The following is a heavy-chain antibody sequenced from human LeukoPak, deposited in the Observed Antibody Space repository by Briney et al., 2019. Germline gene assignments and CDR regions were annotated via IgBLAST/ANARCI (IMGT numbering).Heavy chain of an antibody. CDR2: IQHDGSEK. D-gene: IGHD5-12*01. J-gene: IGHJ3*02. CDR3: ARVPYEYGGYGAFDM. CDR1: GCIFSNYW. Sequence: PGGSLRLSCVASGCIFSNYWMTWVRQAPGKGLEGVGNIQHDGSEKQYEGSVKGRFTISRDNGERSLFLQMNGLRTEDTALYYCARVPYEYGGYGAFDMWGEGTIVSVSS. V-gene: IGHV3-7*01.